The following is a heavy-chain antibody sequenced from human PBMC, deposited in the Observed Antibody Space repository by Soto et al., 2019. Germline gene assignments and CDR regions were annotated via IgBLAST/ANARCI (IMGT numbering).Heavy chain of an antibody. CDR1: GFTFTXXX. V-gene: IGHV1-58*01. CDR3: ARDGDVIGYGDFGANWFDP. Sequence: SVKVSCKASGFTFTXXXVQWVRXXXGQXLXWIGWIVVGSGNTNYAQKFQERVTITRDMSTSTAYMELSSLRSEDTAVYYCARDGDVIGYGDFGANWFDPWGQGTLVTVSS. CDR2: IVVGSGNT. D-gene: IGHD4-17*01. J-gene: IGHJ5*02.